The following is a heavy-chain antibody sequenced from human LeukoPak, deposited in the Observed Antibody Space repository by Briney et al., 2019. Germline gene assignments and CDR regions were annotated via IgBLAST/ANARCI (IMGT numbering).Heavy chain of an antibody. CDR2: ISYDRSNK. D-gene: IGHD2-2*01. CDR3: ARDLYCSSTSCLYYYYGMDV. J-gene: IGHJ6*02. V-gene: IGHV3-30*04. Sequence: GGSLRLSCAASGFTFSSYAMHWVRQAPGKGLEWVAVISYDRSNKYYADSVKGRFTISRDNSKNTLHLQMNSLRAEDTAVYYCARDLYCSSTSCLYYYYGMDVWGQGTTVTVSS. CDR1: GFTFSSYA.